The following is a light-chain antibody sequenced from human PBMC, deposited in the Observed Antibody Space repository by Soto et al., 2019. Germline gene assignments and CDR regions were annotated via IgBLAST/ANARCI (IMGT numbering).Light chain of an antibody. V-gene: IGKV3-20*01. Sequence: EIVLTQSPGTLSLSPGERATLSCRASQTVSNSYLAWYQQKPGQAPRLLIFDASTRATVIPDRFSGSGSGTDFTLTISRLEPEEFAVYYCQQYGSSPQTFGQGTKVEIK. J-gene: IGKJ1*01. CDR1: QTVSNSY. CDR3: QQYGSSPQT. CDR2: DAS.